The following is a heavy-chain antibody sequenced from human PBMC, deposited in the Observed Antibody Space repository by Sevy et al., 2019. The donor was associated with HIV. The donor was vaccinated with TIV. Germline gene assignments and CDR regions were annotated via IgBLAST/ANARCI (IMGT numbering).Heavy chain of an antibody. J-gene: IGHJ4*02. CDR2: ISYHGRNQ. V-gene: IGHV3-30*04. Sequence: GGSLRLSCAASGFTFSDYAIHWVRQAPGKGLEWLAVISYHGRNQFYADSVRGRVTISRDDTTNTVYLQMNSLRPDDTAVYYCARKQFVLPFDYWGQGTLVTVSS. CDR1: GFTFSDYA. CDR3: ARKQFVLPFDY. D-gene: IGHD6-6*01.